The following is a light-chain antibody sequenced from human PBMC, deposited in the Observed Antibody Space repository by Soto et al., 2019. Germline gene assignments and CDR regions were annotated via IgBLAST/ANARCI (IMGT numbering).Light chain of an antibody. CDR3: QKYNSAPLT. CDR2: AAS. V-gene: IGKV1-27*01. CDR1: QGINNY. J-gene: IGKJ4*01. Sequence: DIQMTQSPSSLSASVGDRVTITCRASQGINNYLAWYQQRPGKVPKPLIYAASTLHSGVPSRFSGSGSGTDFTLTIRGLQPEDVATYYCQKYNSAPLTFGGGTKVEIK.